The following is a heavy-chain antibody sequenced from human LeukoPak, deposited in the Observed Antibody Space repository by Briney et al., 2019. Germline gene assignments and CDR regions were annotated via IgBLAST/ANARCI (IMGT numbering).Heavy chain of an antibody. D-gene: IGHD3-22*01. V-gene: IGHV1-2*02. J-gene: IGHJ4*02. Sequence: ASVKVSCKASGYTFTGYYMHWVRQAPGQGLEWMGWINPNSGGTNYAQKFQGRVTMTRDTSISTAYMELSRLRSDDTAVYYCARDRRVYYDSSGYSWWSFDYWGLGTLVTVSS. CDR3: ARDRRVYYDSSGYSWWSFDY. CDR1: GYTFTGYY. CDR2: INPNSGGT.